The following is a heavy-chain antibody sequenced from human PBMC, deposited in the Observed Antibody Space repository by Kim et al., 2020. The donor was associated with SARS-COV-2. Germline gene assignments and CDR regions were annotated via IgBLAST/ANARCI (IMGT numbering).Heavy chain of an antibody. CDR1: SGSISSSSYS. CDR2: IYYSADT. CDR3: ARRGRGYSFDC. V-gene: IGHV4-39*01. D-gene: IGHD3-16*01. Sequence: SETLSLTCIVSSGSISSSSYSWTWIRQPPRKGLEWIGSIYYSADTYYNPSLKSRVTISVDTSKNQFSLKLSSVTAADTAVYYCARRGRGYSFDCWGQGTLVTVSS. J-gene: IGHJ4*02.